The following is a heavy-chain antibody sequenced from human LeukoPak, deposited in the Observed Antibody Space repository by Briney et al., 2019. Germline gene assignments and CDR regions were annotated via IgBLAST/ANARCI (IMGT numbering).Heavy chain of an antibody. Sequence: GGSLRLSCAASRFTLSNYWMSWVRQAPGKGLEWVANIKQDGSETYYVDSVKGRFTISRDNAKNSLSLQMNSLGAEDTAVYYCARQRGSGCLDYWGQGTLVTVSS. CDR1: RFTLSNYW. CDR3: ARQRGSGCLDY. J-gene: IGHJ4*02. V-gene: IGHV3-7*01. CDR2: IKQDGSET. D-gene: IGHD6-19*01.